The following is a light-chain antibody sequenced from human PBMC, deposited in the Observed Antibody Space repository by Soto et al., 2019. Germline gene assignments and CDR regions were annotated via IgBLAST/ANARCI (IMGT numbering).Light chain of an antibody. J-gene: IGKJ3*01. Sequence: DIVMTQSPATLSVSPGESATLSCRASRSLSGDLAWYQHKPGQPPRLLIYGASTRATDVPARFSVGGSGTDFTLTITNLQSEDLAIYYCQQYHNWPPITFGPGTKVHIK. CDR3: QQYHNWPPIT. V-gene: IGKV3-15*01. CDR2: GAS. CDR1: RSLSGD.